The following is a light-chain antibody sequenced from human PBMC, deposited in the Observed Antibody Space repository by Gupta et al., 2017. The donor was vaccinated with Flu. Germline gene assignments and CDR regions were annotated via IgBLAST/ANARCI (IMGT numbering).Light chain of an antibody. CDR1: RDSSYY. V-gene: IGKV1-33*01. CDR2: PAS. Sequence: GDSITITCPASRDSSYYVNWFQQKPGQSPTRLIYPASELKTRVPARFSGRGSGTDFTITISSVQAEDIATYFCKQYANRPWAFGQGTTLEIK. J-gene: IGKJ2*01. CDR3: KQYANRPWA.